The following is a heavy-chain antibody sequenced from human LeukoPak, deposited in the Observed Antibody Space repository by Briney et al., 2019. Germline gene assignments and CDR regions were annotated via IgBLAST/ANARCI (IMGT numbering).Heavy chain of an antibody. CDR3: AREGGWYINWYFDL. J-gene: IGHJ2*01. CDR2: IYYSGST. V-gene: IGHV4-39*07. D-gene: IGHD6-19*01. CDR1: GVSISSSSYY. Sequence: SETLSLTCTVSGVSISSSSYYWGWIRQPPGKGLEWIGSIYYSGSTYYNPSPKSRVTISVDTSKNQFSLKLSSVTAADTAVYYCAREGGWYINWYFDLWGRGTLVTVSS.